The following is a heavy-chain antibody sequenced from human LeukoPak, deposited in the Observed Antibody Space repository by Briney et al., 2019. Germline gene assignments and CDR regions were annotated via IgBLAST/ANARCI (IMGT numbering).Heavy chain of an antibody. V-gene: IGHV1-18*01. Sequence: GASVRVSCTAAGYTFTSYGISWVGEAPGQGLEWMGGISAYNGNTNHAQKLQGRVTMTTDTSTSTAYMELRSLRSDDTAVYYCARAAVAGTVDWYFDLWGRGTLVTVSS. CDR2: ISAYNGNT. CDR3: ARAAVAGTVDWYFDL. CDR1: GYTFTSYG. D-gene: IGHD6-19*01. J-gene: IGHJ2*01.